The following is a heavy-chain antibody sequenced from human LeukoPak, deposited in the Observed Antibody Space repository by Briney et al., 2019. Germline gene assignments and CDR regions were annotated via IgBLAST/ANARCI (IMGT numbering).Heavy chain of an antibody. J-gene: IGHJ5*02. CDR1: GYSFTSYW. CDR3: ARHYPSRDGYKRYEFAESNWFDP. V-gene: IGHV5-51*01. D-gene: IGHD5-24*01. CDR2: IYPGDSDT. Sequence: GESLKISCKGSGYSFTSYWIGWVRQLPGKGLEWMGIIYPGDSDTRYSPSFQGQVTISADKSISTAYLQWSSLKASDTAMYYCARHYPSRDGYKRYEFAESNWFDPWGQGTLVTVSS.